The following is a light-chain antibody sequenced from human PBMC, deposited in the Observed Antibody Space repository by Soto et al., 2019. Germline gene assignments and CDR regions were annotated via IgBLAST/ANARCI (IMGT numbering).Light chain of an antibody. CDR2: EGS. CDR1: SSDVGSYNL. V-gene: IGLV2-23*01. J-gene: IGLJ2*01. Sequence: HSALTQPASVSGSPGQSITISCTGTSSDVGSYNLVSWYQQHPGKAPKLMIYEGSKRPSGVSNRFSGSKSGNTASLTISGLQAEDEAVYYCCSYAGSVVFGGGTELTVL. CDR3: CSYAGSVV.